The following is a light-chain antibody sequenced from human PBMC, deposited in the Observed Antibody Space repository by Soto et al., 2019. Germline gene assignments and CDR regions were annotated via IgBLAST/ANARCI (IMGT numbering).Light chain of an antibody. CDR1: SSNIGGNS. Sequence: QSVLTQPPSVSAAPGQKVTNSCSGSSSNIGGNSVSWYQQLPGTAPILLIYDDNKRPSGIPDRFSGSKSGTSATLGITGFQTGDEADYYCGSWDSSLSAYVFGTGTKVTGL. V-gene: IGLV1-51*01. J-gene: IGLJ1*01. CDR3: GSWDSSLSAYV. CDR2: DDN.